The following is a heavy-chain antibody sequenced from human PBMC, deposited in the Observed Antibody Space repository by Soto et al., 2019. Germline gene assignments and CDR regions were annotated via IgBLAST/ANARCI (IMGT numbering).Heavy chain of an antibody. CDR2: IVVGSGNT. D-gene: IGHD3-3*01. Sequence: SVKVSCKASGFTFSSSAVQWVRQARGQRLEWIGWIVVGSGNTNYAQKIQERVTITRDMSTSTAYMELTSLRSEDTAVYYCAADNDFWSGHYSFDYWGQGALVTVSS. J-gene: IGHJ4*02. CDR1: GFTFSSSA. CDR3: AADNDFWSGHYSFDY. V-gene: IGHV1-58*01.